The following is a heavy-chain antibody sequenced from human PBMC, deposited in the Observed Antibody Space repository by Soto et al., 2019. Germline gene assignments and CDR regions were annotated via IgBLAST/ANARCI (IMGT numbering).Heavy chain of an antibody. CDR1: GFTFSSYS. CDR2: ISSSSSYI. Sequence: GGSLRLSCAASGFTFSSYSMNWVRQAPGKGLEWVSSISSSSSYIYYADSVKGRFTISRDNAKNSLYLQMNSLRAEDTAVYYCARWKDILTGYYRAPDALDIWGQGTMVTVSS. J-gene: IGHJ3*02. CDR3: ARWKDILTGYYRAPDALDI. D-gene: IGHD3-9*01. V-gene: IGHV3-21*01.